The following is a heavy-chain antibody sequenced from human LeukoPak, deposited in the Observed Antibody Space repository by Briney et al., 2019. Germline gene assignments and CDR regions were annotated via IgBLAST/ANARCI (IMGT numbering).Heavy chain of an antibody. J-gene: IGHJ4*02. Sequence: ASVKVSCKASGYTFTGYYMHWVRQAPGQGLEWMGWINPNSGGTNYAQKFQGRVTMTRDTSISTAYMELSRLRSDGTAVYYCARASGGSSGYYSTDYWGQGTLVTVSS. CDR2: INPNSGGT. D-gene: IGHD3-22*01. V-gene: IGHV1-2*02. CDR1: GYTFTGYY. CDR3: ARASGGSSGYYSTDY.